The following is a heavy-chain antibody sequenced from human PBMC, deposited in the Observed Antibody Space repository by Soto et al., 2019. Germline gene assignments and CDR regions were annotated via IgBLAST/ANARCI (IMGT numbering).Heavy chain of an antibody. CDR2: IYHSGST. CDR3: ARESKSSSWYGVAYYYYGMDV. J-gene: IGHJ6*02. Sequence: SETLSLTCAVSGGSISSSNWWSWVRQPPGKGLEWIGEIYHSGSTNYNPSLKSRVTISVDKSKNQFSLKLSSVTAADTPVYYCARESKSSSWYGVAYYYYGMDVWGQGTTVTVSS. V-gene: IGHV4-4*02. D-gene: IGHD6-13*01. CDR1: GGSISSSNW.